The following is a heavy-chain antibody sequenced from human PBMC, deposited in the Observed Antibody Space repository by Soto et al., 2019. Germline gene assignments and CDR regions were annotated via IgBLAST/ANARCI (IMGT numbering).Heavy chain of an antibody. CDR1: GGSFSGYY. V-gene: IGHV4-34*01. J-gene: IGHJ4*02. CDR3: ASDKITGLFDY. Sequence: QVQLQQWGAGLLKPSETLSLTCAVYGGSFSGYYWTWIRQPPGTGLEWIGESNHSGSTNYNPSLTSRVTISVDTSKNQFSLKLTSVTAADTAVYYCASDKITGLFDYGGQGTPVTVSS. D-gene: IGHD2-8*02. CDR2: SNHSGST.